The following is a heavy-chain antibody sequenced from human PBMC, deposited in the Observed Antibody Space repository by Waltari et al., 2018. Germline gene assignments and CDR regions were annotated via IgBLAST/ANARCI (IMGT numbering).Heavy chain of an antibody. CDR3: AIVVTYYYDSSGYLERYFDY. V-gene: IGHV5-51*01. J-gene: IGHJ4*02. D-gene: IGHD3-22*01. CDR1: GYSFTSYW. CDR2: IYPGDSDT. Sequence: EVQLVQSGAEVKKPGESLKISCKGSGYSFTSYWIGWVRQMPGKGLEWMGIIYPGDSDTRYSPSFQGQVTISADKSISTAYLQWSSLKASDTAMYYCAIVVTYYYDSSGYLERYFDYWGQGTLVTVSS.